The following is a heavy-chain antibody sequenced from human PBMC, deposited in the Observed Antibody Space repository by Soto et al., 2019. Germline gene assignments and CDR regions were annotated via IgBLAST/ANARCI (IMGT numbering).Heavy chain of an antibody. D-gene: IGHD6-13*01. CDR1: GGSISSGGYY. Sequence: PSETLSLTCTVSGGSISSGGYYWSWIRQHPGKGLEWIGYIYYSGSTYYNPSLKSRVTISVDTSKNQFSLKLSSVPAADTAVYYCASRRTAAGIFYFGYWGQGTLVTVSS. CDR2: IYYSGST. J-gene: IGHJ4*02. CDR3: ASRRTAAGIFYFGY. V-gene: IGHV4-31*03.